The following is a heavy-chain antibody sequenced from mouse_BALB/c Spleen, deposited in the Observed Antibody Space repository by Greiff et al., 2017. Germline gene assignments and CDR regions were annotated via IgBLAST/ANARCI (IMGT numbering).Heavy chain of an antibody. D-gene: IGHD1-1*01. CDR2: ISSGGGST. CDR1: GFAFSSYD. CDR3: EIEYSYGSIYDYAMDY. Sequence: EVNLVESGGGLVKPGGSLQLSCAASGFAFSSYDMSWVRQTPEKRLEWVAYISSGGGSTYYPDTVKGRFTISRDNAQNTLYLQMSSLRSEETAMYYCEIEYSYGSIYDYAMDYWGEGTSVTVSS. V-gene: IGHV5-12-1*01. J-gene: IGHJ4*01.